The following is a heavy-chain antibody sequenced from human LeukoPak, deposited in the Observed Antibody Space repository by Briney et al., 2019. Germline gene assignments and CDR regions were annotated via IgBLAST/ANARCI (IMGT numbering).Heavy chain of an antibody. CDR1: GYTFTSYA. Sequence: VKVSXKASGYTFTSYAMNWVRQAPGQGLEWMGWINTNTGNPTYAQGFTGRFVFSLDTSVSTAYLQISSLKAEDTAVYYCARVAYCSSTSCLDYWGQGTLVTVSS. V-gene: IGHV7-4-1*02. CDR3: ARVAYCSSTSCLDY. D-gene: IGHD2-2*01. CDR2: INTNTGNP. J-gene: IGHJ4*02.